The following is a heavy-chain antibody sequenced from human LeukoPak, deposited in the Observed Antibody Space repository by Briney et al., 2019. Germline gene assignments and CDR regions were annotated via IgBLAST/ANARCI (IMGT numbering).Heavy chain of an antibody. CDR1: GFTFSSYG. CDR2: IRYDGSNK. V-gene: IGHV3-30*02. Sequence: GGSLRLSGAASGFTFSSYGMHWVRQAPGRGLEGVAFIRYDGSNKYYADSVKGRFTISRDNSKNTLYLQMNSLRAEDTAVYYCAKPRGVWSGYYYWGQGTLVTVSS. D-gene: IGHD3-3*01. J-gene: IGHJ4*02. CDR3: AKPRGVWSGYYY.